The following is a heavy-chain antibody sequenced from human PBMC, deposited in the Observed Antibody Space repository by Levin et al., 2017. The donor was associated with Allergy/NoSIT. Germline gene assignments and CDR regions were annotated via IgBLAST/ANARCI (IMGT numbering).Heavy chain of an antibody. D-gene: IGHD3-16*01. CDR1: GSTFGGSA. CDR3: TTLGDYFDS. Sequence: LSLTCAAPGSTFGGSAIHWVRPASGKGLEWVGRIRTKAKNYATAYGASVNGRFTISRDDSKAYLQMHSLKTEDTAMYYCTTLGDYFDSWGQGTLVTVSS. CDR2: IRTKAKNYAT. V-gene: IGHV3-73*01. J-gene: IGHJ4*02.